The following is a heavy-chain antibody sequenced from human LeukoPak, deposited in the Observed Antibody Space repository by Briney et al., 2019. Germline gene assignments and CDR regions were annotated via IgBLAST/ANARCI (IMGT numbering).Heavy chain of an antibody. CDR3: ARVSDSSSWYGVGDYYYMDA. CDR1: GGSISSGSYY. Sequence: SEALSLTCTVSGGSISSGSYYWSWIRQPAGKGLEWIGRFYPSGSTNYNPSLKSRVTMSVDTSKNQFSLKLSSVTAADTAVYYCARVSDSSSWYGVGDYYYMDAWGKGTTVTVSS. J-gene: IGHJ6*03. CDR2: FYPSGST. D-gene: IGHD6-13*01. V-gene: IGHV4-61*02.